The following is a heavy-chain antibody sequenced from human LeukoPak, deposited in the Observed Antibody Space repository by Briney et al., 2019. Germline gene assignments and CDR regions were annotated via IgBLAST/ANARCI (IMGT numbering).Heavy chain of an antibody. CDR2: VYYSGST. Sequence: SETLSLTCTVSGGSISSSSYYWSWIRQPPGKGLEWIGCVYYSGSTNYNPSLKSRVTISVDTSKNQFSLKLTSVTAADTAVYYCARGDSGSFSQFDCWGQGTLVTVSS. CDR1: GGSISSSSYY. CDR3: ARGDSGSFSQFDC. V-gene: IGHV4-61*01. J-gene: IGHJ4*02. D-gene: IGHD1-26*01.